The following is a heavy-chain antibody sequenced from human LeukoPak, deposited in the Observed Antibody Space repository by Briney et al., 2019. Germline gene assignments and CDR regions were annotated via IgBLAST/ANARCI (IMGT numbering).Heavy chain of an antibody. CDR1: GFTFSSYA. D-gene: IGHD3-22*01. CDR3: ARVNCYYDSSGLLATPRCYGMDV. Sequence: PGGSLRLSCAASGFTFSSYAMSWVRQAPGKGLEWVSAISGSGGSTYYADSVKGRFTISRDNAKNSLYLQMNSLRAEDTAVYYCARVNCYYDSSGLLATPRCYGMDVWGQGTTVTVSS. CDR2: ISGSGGST. J-gene: IGHJ6*02. V-gene: IGHV3-23*01.